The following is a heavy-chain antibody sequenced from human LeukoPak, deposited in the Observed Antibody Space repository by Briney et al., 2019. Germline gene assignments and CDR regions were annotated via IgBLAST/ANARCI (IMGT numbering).Heavy chain of an antibody. CDR1: GFTVSSNY. Sequence: PGGSLRLSCAASGFTVSSNYMRWVRQAPGKGLEWVSVIYSGGSTYYADSVKGRFTISRDNSKNTLYLQMNSLRAEDTAVYYCARGPYYDFWSGYYLETPLFDYWGQGTLVTVSS. J-gene: IGHJ4*02. CDR3: ARGPYYDFWSGYYLETPLFDY. D-gene: IGHD3-3*01. CDR2: IYSGGST. V-gene: IGHV3-53*01.